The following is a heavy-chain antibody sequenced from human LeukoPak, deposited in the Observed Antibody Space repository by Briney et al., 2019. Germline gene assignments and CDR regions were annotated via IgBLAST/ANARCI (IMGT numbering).Heavy chain of an antibody. V-gene: IGHV7-4-1*02. CDR3: ARGGYCGGDCPWAFDI. CDR2: INTNTGNP. D-gene: IGHD2-21*02. Sequence: ASVKVSCKASGYTFTSYAMNWVRQAPGQGLEWMGWINTNTGNPTYAQGFTGRFVFSLDTSVSTAYLQISSLKAEDTAVYYCARGGYCGGDCPWAFDIWGQGTMVTVSS. CDR1: GYTFTSYA. J-gene: IGHJ3*02.